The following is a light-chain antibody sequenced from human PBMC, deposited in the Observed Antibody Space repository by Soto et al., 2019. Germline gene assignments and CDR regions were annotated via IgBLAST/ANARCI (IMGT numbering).Light chain of an antibody. Sequence: EIVMTQSPATLSLSPGEGATLSCRASQSVRSKLAWYQKKPGQAPRLLIFGASTRATGIPARFSGSGSGTEFTLTISSLQSEDFAIYYCQQYDNWPPMYTFGQGTKLEIK. J-gene: IGKJ2*01. CDR2: GAS. CDR1: QSVRSK. V-gene: IGKV3-15*01. CDR3: QQYDNWPPMYT.